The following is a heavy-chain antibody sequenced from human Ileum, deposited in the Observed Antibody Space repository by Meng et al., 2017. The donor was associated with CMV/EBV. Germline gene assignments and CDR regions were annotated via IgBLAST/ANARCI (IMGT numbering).Heavy chain of an antibody. Sequence: FTFSSYALPWVRQAPGKGLEWVAVIWYDGSNIHYADSVKGRFIISRDNSKSTLYLQMSSLRVEDTAVYYCARVWQRYCSSYRCHEFDYWGQGTLVTVSS. D-gene: IGHD2-2*01. CDR2: IWYDGSNI. J-gene: IGHJ4*02. CDR1: FTFSSYA. V-gene: IGHV3-33*01. CDR3: ARVWQRYCSSYRCHEFDY.